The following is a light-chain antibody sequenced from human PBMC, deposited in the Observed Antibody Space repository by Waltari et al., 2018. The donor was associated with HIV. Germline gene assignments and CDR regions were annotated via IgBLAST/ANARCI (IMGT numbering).Light chain of an antibody. CDR3: CSNAGGNTVV. J-gene: IGLJ3*02. CDR1: SSDVGAYKY. Sequence: QSALTQPASVSGSPGQSITISCTGTSSDVGAYKYVSWYQQHPDKVPKLIIYEVINRSSGVSNRFSGSKSGNTASLTISGLQTEDEADYYCCSNAGGNTVVFGGGTTLTVL. CDR2: EVI. V-gene: IGLV2-14*01.